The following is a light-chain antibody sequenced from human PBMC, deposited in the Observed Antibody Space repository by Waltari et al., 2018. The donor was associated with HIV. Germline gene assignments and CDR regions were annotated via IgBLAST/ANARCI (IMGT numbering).Light chain of an antibody. V-gene: IGLV1-47*01. J-gene: IGLJ2*01. CDR3: CSYAGSSIP. Sequence: QSVLTQPPSASGTPGQRVTISCSGSSSNIGSNYVYWYQQLPGTAPKLLIYRSNQRPSGVPGRFSGSKSGTSASLAISGLRSEDEADYYCCSYAGSSIPFGGGTKLTVL. CDR1: SSNIGSNY. CDR2: RSN.